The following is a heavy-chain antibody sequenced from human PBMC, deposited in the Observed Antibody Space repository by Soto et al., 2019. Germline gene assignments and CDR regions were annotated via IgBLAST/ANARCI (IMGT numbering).Heavy chain of an antibody. J-gene: IGHJ4*02. CDR2: ISYDGSNE. V-gene: IGHV3-30*18. CDR3: AKATYSGSYFSDY. CDR1: GFSFSSYG. D-gene: IGHD1-26*01. Sequence: QVQLVESGGGVVQPGRSLRLSCAASGFSFSSYGLHWVRQAPGKGLEWVAAISYDGSNEYYADSVKGRFTISRDNSKNTLYLQMNSLRGEDTAVYYCAKATYSGSYFSDYWGQGTLVTVSS.